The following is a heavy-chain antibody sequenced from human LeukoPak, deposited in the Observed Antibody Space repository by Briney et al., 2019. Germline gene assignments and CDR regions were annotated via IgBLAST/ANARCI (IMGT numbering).Heavy chain of an antibody. CDR2: FDPEDGET. D-gene: IGHD2-15*01. CDR1: GYTLTELS. J-gene: IGHJ4*02. Sequence: ASVKVSCKVSGYTLTELSMHWVRQAPGKGLEWMGGFDPEDGETIYAQKFQGRVTMTEDTSTDTAYMELSSLRSEDTAVYYCATGVLVVAATEILDYWGQGTLVTVSS. V-gene: IGHV1-24*01. CDR3: ATGVLVVAATEILDY.